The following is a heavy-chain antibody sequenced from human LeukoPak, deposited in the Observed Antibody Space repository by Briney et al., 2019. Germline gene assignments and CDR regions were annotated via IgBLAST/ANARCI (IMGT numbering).Heavy chain of an antibody. V-gene: IGHV4-34*01. D-gene: IGHD2-2*01. CDR1: GGSFSGYY. J-gene: IGHJ5*02. CDR2: INHSGST. Sequence: SETLSLTCAVYGGSFSGYYWSWIRQPPGKGLEWIGEINHSGSTNYNPSLKSRVTISVDTSKNQFSLKLSSVTAADTAVYYCARARYCSSTSCYWGPFDPWGQGTLDTVSS. CDR3: ARARYCSSTSCYWGPFDP.